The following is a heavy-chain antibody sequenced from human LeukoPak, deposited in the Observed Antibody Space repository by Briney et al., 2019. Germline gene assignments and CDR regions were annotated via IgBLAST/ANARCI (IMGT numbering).Heavy chain of an antibody. J-gene: IGHJ4*02. CDR1: GGSISSYY. V-gene: IGHV4-59*01. D-gene: IGHD3-10*01. Sequence: SETLSLTCTVAGGSISSYYWSWVRQPPGKGLGWIGYIYYSGSTNYNRSLRSRVTISVDTSKNQFSLKLSSVTAADTAVYYCARATPITMVRGVIDHFDYWGQGTLVTVSS. CDR2: IYYSGST. CDR3: ARATPITMVRGVIDHFDY.